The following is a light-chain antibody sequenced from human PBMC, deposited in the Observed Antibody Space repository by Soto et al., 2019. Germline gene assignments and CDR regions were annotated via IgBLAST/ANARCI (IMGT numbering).Light chain of an antibody. J-gene: IGKJ5*01. CDR1: QGISNY. Sequence: DMQVTLAPSSLSASLGPSVTITFRASQGISNYLAWYQQKPGKVPKLLFYAASTLQSGVPSRFSGSGSGTDFTLTISSLQPEDVATYYCQKYNSAPLTFGQVTRLAIK. CDR3: QKYNSAPLT. CDR2: AAS. V-gene: IGKV1-27*01.